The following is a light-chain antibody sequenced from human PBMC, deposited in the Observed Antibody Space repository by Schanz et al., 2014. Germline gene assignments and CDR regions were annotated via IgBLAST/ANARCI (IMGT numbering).Light chain of an antibody. V-gene: IGLV2-23*02. J-gene: IGLJ2*01. CDR2: EDT. CDR3: CSYSHTRTFVL. CDR1: SSDVGTYSF. Sequence: QSALTQPASVSGSPGQSITISCTGTSSDVGTYSFISWYQHHPGKAPKLMIYEDTKRPSGVSDRFSGSKSANTASLTISGLQAEDEATYYCCSYSHTRTFVLFGGGTKLTV.